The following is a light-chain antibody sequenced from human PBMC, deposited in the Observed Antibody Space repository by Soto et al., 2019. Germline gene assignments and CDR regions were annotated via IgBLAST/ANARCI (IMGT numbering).Light chain of an antibody. CDR1: SSNIGAGYD. Sequence: QSVLTQPPSVSGAPGQRVTISCTGSSSNIGAGYDVHWYQQLPGTAPKLLIYGNSNRPSGVPDRFSGSKSGTSASLAITGLQAEDDADYYCQSYDSSLSHVVFGGGTKLTVL. CDR3: QSYDSSLSHVV. J-gene: IGLJ2*01. V-gene: IGLV1-40*01. CDR2: GNS.